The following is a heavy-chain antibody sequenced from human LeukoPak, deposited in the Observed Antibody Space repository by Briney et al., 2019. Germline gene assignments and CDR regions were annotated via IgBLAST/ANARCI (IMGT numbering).Heavy chain of an antibody. V-gene: IGHV1-69*13. J-gene: IGHJ4*02. CDR2: IIPIFGTA. CDR3: ARGAPYYYDSSGRTLFDY. CDR1: GGTFSSYA. Sequence: RASVKVSCKASGGTFSSYAISWVRQAPGQGLEWMGGIIPIFGTANYAQKFQGRVTITADESTSTAYMELSSLRSEDTAVYYCARGAPYYYDSSGRTLFDYWGQGTLVTVSS. D-gene: IGHD3-22*01.